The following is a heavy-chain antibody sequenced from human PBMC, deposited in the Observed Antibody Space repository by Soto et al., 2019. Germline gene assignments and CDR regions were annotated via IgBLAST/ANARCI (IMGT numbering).Heavy chain of an antibody. Sequence: GGSLRLSCAASGFTFSSYWMSWVRQAPGKGLEWVANIKQDGSEKYYVDSVKGRFTISRDNAKNSLYLQMNSLRAEDTAVYYCARVVLLWFGELDYWGQGTLVTVSS. CDR1: GFTFSSYW. J-gene: IGHJ4*02. CDR3: ARVVLLWFGELDY. CDR2: IKQDGSEK. V-gene: IGHV3-7*01. D-gene: IGHD3-10*01.